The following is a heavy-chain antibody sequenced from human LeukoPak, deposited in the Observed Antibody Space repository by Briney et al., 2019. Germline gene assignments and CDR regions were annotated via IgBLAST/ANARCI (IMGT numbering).Heavy chain of an antibody. CDR3: ARNYYGSGSAPGY. Sequence: GGSLRLSCAASGFTFSSYWMSWVRQAPGKGLEWVAVIWFDGSNQDYGDSVKGRFTISRDNSKNTLYLQMNTLRAEDTAVYYCARNYYGSGSAPGYWGRGTLVTVSS. V-gene: IGHV3-33*08. J-gene: IGHJ4*02. CDR2: IWFDGSNQ. D-gene: IGHD3-10*01. CDR1: GFTFSSYW.